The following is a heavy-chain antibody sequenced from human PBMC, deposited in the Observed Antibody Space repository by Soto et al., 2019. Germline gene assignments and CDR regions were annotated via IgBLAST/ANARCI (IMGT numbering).Heavy chain of an antibody. D-gene: IGHD6-13*01. CDR2: IDPSDSYT. CDR3: ARMKLNSSTYYYYGMDV. CDR1: GYSFTSYW. J-gene: IGHJ6*02. V-gene: IGHV5-10-1*01. Sequence: ESLKISSKGSGYSFTSYWISWVRQMPGKGLEWMGRIDPSDSYTNYSPSFQGHVTISADKSISTAYLQWSSLKASDTAMYYCARMKLNSSTYYYYGMDVWGQGTTVTVSS.